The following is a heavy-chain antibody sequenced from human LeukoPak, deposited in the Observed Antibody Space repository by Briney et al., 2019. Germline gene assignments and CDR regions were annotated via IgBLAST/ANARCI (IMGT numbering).Heavy chain of an antibody. Sequence: ASVKVSCKVSGYTLAELSMHWVRQTPGKGLEWMGGFDPEDGETIYAQKFQGRVTMTEDTSTDTAYMELSSLRSEDTAVYYCATEMAVAGTGVFDYWGQGTLVTVSS. CDR2: FDPEDGET. CDR1: GYTLAELS. D-gene: IGHD6-19*01. J-gene: IGHJ4*02. V-gene: IGHV1-24*01. CDR3: ATEMAVAGTGVFDY.